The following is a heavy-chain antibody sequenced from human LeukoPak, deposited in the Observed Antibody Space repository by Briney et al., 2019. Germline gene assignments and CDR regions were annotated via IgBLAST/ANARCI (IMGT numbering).Heavy chain of an antibody. CDR2: INPNNGDT. D-gene: IGHD2-2*01. CDR1: GYIFTAYF. Sequence: GASVKVSCKASGYIFTAYFIHWVRQAPGQGLEWMGWINPNNGDTKYAQKFQGRITMTRDSSHSTAYMELSSLRSDDTAVYYCVRDGYCSRSNCLWAGWFDPWGQGTLLTVSS. V-gene: IGHV1-2*02. J-gene: IGHJ5*02. CDR3: VRDGYCSRSNCLWAGWFDP.